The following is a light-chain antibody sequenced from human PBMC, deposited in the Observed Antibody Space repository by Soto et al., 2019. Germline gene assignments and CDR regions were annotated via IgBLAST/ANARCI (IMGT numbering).Light chain of an antibody. Sequence: IELTQSPSSLSSCMGDRVTINGRASQGIINYLAWYQQKPGKAPKLLIYAASTLQGGVPSRFSGSGSGTDFTLTFSSLQPEDLATYYFQQLFPYPPTFGPGTKVDI. CDR2: AAS. V-gene: IGKV1-9*01. J-gene: IGKJ3*01. CDR1: QGIINY. CDR3: QQLFPYPPT.